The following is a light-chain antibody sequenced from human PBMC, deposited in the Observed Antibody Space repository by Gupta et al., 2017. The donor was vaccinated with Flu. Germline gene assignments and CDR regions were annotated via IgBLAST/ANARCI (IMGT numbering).Light chain of an antibody. J-gene: IGLJ2*01. CDR2: EVS. CDR1: NTDVGGYNY. V-gene: IGLV2-8*01. CDR3: SSYADSNNLV. Sequence: SALPTPPSASASPGQSATISCTGTNTDVGGYNYVSWYQQHPGKAPKLMIYEVSKRPSGVPDRFSGSKSGNTASLTVSGLQAEDEADYYCSSYADSNNLVFGGGTKLTVL.